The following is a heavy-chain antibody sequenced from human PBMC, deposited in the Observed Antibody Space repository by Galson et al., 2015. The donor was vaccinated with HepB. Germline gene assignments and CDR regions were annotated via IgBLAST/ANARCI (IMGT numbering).Heavy chain of an antibody. V-gene: IGHV1-8*01. J-gene: IGHJ4*02. D-gene: IGHD5-24*01. CDR2: MNPNSGNT. Sequence: VKVSCKASGYTFTSYDINWVRQATGRGLEWMGWMNPNSGNTGFAQKFQGRLTMTRSTSISTAYMELSSLRSEDTAVYYCARGDLGYRDGGLWGQGTLVTVSS. CDR3: ARGDLGYRDGGL. CDR1: GYTFTSYD.